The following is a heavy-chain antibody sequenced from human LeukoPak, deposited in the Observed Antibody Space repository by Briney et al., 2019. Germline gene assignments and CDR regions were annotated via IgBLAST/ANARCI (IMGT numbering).Heavy chain of an antibody. CDR2: INHSGST. CDR3: ARVFGLRSSWRYFDY. V-gene: IGHV4-34*01. D-gene: IGHD6-13*01. J-gene: IGHJ4*02. Sequence: SETLSLTCAVYGGSFSGYYWSWIRQPPGKGLEWIGEINHSGSTNYNPSLKSRVTISVDTSKDQFSLKLSSVTAADTAVYYCARVFGLRSSWRYFDYWGQGTLVTVSS. CDR1: GGSFSGYY.